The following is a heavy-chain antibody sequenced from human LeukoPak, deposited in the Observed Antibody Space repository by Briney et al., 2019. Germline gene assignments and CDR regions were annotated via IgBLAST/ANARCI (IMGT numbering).Heavy chain of an antibody. D-gene: IGHD5-18*01. CDR2: IDPSDSET. J-gene: IGHJ4*02. Sequence: GESLKISCKASGYSFTSYWIGWVRQMPGKGLEWMGIIDPSDSETRHTPSFQGQVTISVDKSLTTAYLQWNSLKASDTAVYYCARQTAMGRSGDYWGQGTLVTVSS. CDR3: ARQTAMGRSGDY. V-gene: IGHV5-51*01. CDR1: GYSFTSYW.